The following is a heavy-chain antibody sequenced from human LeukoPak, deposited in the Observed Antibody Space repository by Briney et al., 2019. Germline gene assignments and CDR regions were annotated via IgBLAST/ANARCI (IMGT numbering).Heavy chain of an antibody. D-gene: IGHD1-26*01. J-gene: IGHJ4*02. V-gene: IGHV1-2*02. CDR2: INPNSGGT. Sequence: ASVTVSCKASGYTFTGYYMHWVRQAPGQGLEWMGWINPNSGGTNYAQKFQGRVTMTRDTSISTAYMELSRLRSDDTAVYYCARAPGGAVGATLGFDYWGQGTLVTVSS. CDR1: GYTFTGYY. CDR3: ARAPGGAVGATLGFDY.